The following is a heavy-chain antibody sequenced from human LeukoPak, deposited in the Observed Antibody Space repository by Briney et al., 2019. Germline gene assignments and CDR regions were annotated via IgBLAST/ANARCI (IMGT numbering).Heavy chain of an antibody. J-gene: IGHJ3*01. V-gene: IGHV3-30-3*02. Sequence: SGGSLRLSCAASGFTFSSYAMHWVRQAPGKGLEWVAVISYDGSNKYYADSVKGRFTISRDNSKNTLYLQMDSLRAEDTALYYCAKSERASYGSGNYTFDVWGQGTMVTVSS. D-gene: IGHD3-10*01. CDR3: AKSERASYGSGNYTFDV. CDR2: ISYDGSNK. CDR1: GFTFSSYA.